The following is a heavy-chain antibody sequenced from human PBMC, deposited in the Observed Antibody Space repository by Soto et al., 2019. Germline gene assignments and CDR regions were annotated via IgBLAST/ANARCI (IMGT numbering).Heavy chain of an antibody. Sequence: ASVKVSCKASGYNIQSHAIHRVRQAPGQRLEWMGWINAGNGNTKYSQKFQGRVTITRDTSASTAYMELSSLRSEDTAVYYCARTSLWFGESHFDYWGQGTLVTVSS. D-gene: IGHD3-10*01. V-gene: IGHV1-3*01. CDR1: GYNIQSHA. J-gene: IGHJ4*02. CDR3: ARTSLWFGESHFDY. CDR2: INAGNGNT.